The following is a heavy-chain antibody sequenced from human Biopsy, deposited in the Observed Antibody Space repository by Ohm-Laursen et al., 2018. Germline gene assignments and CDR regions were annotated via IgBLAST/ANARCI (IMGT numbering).Heavy chain of an antibody. V-gene: IGHV4-59*07. D-gene: IGHD2/OR15-2a*01. CDR3: ARATNSTGWPYYYFYGMDV. J-gene: IGHJ6*02. CDR2: IYYSGST. CDR1: GGSISSDY. Sequence: SDTLSLTCTVSGGSISSDYWSWIRQPLGKGLEWIGDIYYSGSTKYNPSLKSRVTISVDMSKSQLSLKLTSVTTADTAVYYCARATNSTGWPYYYFYGMDVWGQGTTVTVSS.